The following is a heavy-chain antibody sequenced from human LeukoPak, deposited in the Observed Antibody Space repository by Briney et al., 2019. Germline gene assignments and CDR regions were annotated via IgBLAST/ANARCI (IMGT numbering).Heavy chain of an antibody. CDR3: ARGQGYSSGWADAFDI. CDR2: IKQDGSER. J-gene: IGHJ3*02. V-gene: IGHV3-7*01. CDR1: GFTLSRFW. D-gene: IGHD6-19*01. Sequence: TGGSLRLSCAPSGFTLSRFWMSSVRQAPGEGGEWVANIKQDGSERNYVDSVKGRFTISRDNAKNSLYLQMNSLRAEDTAVYYCARGQGYSSGWADAFDIWGQGTMVTVSS.